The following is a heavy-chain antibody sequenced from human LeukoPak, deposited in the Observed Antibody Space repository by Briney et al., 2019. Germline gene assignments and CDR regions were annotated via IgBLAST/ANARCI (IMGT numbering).Heavy chain of an antibody. D-gene: IGHD6-19*01. J-gene: IGHJ4*02. V-gene: IGHV3-66*02. CDR2: FYAGGST. CDR3: ARGAGWNYFVG. Sequence: PGGSLRLPCAASGFTLSSNYMSWVRQAPGKGLEWVSAFYAGGSTYSADSVRGRFTISRDNSKNMLDLQMNSLRAEDTAVYYCARGAGWNYFVGWGQGTLVTVS. CDR1: GFTLSSNY.